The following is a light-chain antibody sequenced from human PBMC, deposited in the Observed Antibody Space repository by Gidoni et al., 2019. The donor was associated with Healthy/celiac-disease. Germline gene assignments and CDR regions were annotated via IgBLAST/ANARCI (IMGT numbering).Light chain of an antibody. CDR3: QQRSNWPGT. J-gene: IGKJ1*01. CDR2: DAS. V-gene: IGKV3-11*01. CDR1: QSVSSY. Sequence: EIVLTQSPATLSLSPGERATLSCRDSQSVSSYLAWYQQKPGQAPWLLIYDASNRATGIPARFSGSVSGTDFTLTISSLEPEDFAVSYCQQRSNWPGTFGQGTKVEIK.